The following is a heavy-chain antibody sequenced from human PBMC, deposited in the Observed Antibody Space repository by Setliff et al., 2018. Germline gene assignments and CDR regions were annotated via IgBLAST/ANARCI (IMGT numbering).Heavy chain of an antibody. CDR2: THTDGITI. CDR3: ARRLPYFGMDV. CDR1: GFTFRTYE. D-gene: IGHD2-15*01. V-gene: IGHV3-48*03. J-gene: IGHJ6*02. Sequence: GSLRLSCEASGFTFRTYEMIWVRQAPGKGLERVSKTHTDGITIYSDPVRGRFTISRDSAKNSLHLQMTSLSAEDTAVYYCARRLPYFGMDVWGQGTTVTVSS.